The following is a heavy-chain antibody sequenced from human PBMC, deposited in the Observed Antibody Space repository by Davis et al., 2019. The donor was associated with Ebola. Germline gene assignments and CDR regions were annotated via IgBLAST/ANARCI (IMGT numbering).Heavy chain of an antibody. Sequence: PGGSLRLSCAASGFTFYYYGMHWVRQAPGKGLEWVAFIRYDGTNKYYADSVKGRFTISRDNSKNTLYLQMNSLRAEDTAVYYCARASQYSSPLDVWGKGTTVTVSS. V-gene: IGHV3-30*02. D-gene: IGHD6-6*01. CDR1: GFTFYYYG. CDR2: IRYDGTNK. CDR3: ARASQYSSPLDV. J-gene: IGHJ6*04.